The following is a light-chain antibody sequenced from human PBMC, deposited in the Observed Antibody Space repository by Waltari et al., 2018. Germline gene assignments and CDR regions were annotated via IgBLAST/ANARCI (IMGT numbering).Light chain of an antibody. J-gene: IGLJ3*02. CDR3: SSYAGTNIHWM. Sequence: QSALTQPASVSGSPGQSITISCTGTSSDVGRYDLVSWYKQHPGKVTKLMISEVNKRPSGVSSRFSGSKSVNTASLTISGLQADDEADYYCSSYAGTNIHWMFGGGTKLTVL. CDR1: SSDVGRYDL. CDR2: EVN. V-gene: IGLV2-23*02.